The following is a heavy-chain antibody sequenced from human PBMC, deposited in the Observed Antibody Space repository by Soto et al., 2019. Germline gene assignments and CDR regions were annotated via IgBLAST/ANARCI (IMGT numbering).Heavy chain of an antibody. Sequence: PSETLSLTCAVSGGSISSSNWWSWVRQPPGKGLEWIGEIYHSGSTNYNPSLKSRVTISVDKSKNQFSLKLSSVTAADTAVYYCARGAEYSGSYYYSHWGQGTLVTVSS. CDR3: ARGAEYSGSYYYSH. CDR1: GGSISSSNW. CDR2: IYHSGST. J-gene: IGHJ4*02. D-gene: IGHD1-26*01. V-gene: IGHV4-4*02.